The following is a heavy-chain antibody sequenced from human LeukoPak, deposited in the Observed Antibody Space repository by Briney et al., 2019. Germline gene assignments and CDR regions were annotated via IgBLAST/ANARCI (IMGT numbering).Heavy chain of an antibody. D-gene: IGHD6-13*01. V-gene: IGHV4-31*03. CDR3: ARVAAAGTFDYYYGMDV. CDR2: IYYSGST. Sequence: PSGTLSLTCTASGGSISSGGYYWSWIRQHPGKGLEWIGYIYYSGSTYYNPSLKSRVTISVDTSKNQFSLKLSSVTAADTAVYYCARVAAAGTFDYYYGMDVWGQGTTVTVSS. J-gene: IGHJ6*02. CDR1: GGSISSGGYY.